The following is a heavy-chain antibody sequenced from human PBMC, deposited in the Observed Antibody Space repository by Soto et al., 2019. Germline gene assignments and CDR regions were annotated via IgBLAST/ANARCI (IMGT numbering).Heavy chain of an antibody. CDR3: TSRDPGTSVDY. Sequence: NPSETLSLTCAVSGGSFTSYNWWTWVRQPPGQALGWIGEIYRTGSNNYKPSLKSRVTISLDKSENQSSLQVTSLTAADTADYYCTSRDPGTSVDYWGQGTLVTVSS. CDR2: IYRTGSN. CDR1: GGSFTSYNW. V-gene: IGHV4-4*02. J-gene: IGHJ4*02. D-gene: IGHD1-7*01.